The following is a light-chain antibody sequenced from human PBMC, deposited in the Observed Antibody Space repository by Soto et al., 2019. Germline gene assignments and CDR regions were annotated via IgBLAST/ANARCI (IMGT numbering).Light chain of an antibody. CDR1: KDFGTN. J-gene: IGKJ5*01. Sequence: DIQMTQSPSSLSASVGAGATIICQAIKDFGTNLNWYQQKPGKAPKLLIYDASNFETGVPSRFSGSGSGTDFTFTISSLQPEDIATYYCQQYDNLLITFGQGTRLEIK. CDR2: DAS. CDR3: QQYDNLLIT. V-gene: IGKV1-33*01.